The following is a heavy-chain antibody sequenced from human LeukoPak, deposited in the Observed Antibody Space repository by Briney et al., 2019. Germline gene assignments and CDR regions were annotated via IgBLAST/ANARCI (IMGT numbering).Heavy chain of an antibody. V-gene: IGHV4-59*08. Sequence: ALETLSLTCTVSGGSISSYYWSWIRQPPGKGLEWIGYIYYSGNTNYNPSLKSRLTMSADRSRNQFSLKLNSVTAADTAVYYCARINWNYFDYWGQGILVTVSS. J-gene: IGHJ4*02. CDR3: ARINWNYFDY. CDR2: IYYSGNT. CDR1: GGSISSYY. D-gene: IGHD1-1*01.